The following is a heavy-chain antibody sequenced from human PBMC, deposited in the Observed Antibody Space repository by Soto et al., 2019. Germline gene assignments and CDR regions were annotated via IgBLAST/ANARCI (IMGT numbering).Heavy chain of an antibody. D-gene: IGHD3-3*01. CDR3: ARGLAPTIFGTVPTPNWFDP. CDR1: GGSSSGYF. CDR2: ANDSGSK. V-gene: IGHV4-34*01. J-gene: IGHJ5*02. Sequence: PSETLSLTCAVYGGSSSGYFWSWVRQPPGKGLEWIAEANDSGSKNYNPSLKSRVTISVDTSKNQFSLRLTSVTAADTAVYYCARGLAPTIFGTVPTPNWFDPWGQGTLVTVSS.